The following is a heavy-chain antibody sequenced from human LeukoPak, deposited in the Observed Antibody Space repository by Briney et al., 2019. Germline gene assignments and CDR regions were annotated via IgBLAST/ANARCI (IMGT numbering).Heavy chain of an antibody. CDR2: IYPGDSDT. D-gene: IGHD6-13*01. CDR3: AEVTRIAAVYYPNWFDP. Sequence: GESLKISCKGSGYSFTNYWIGWVRQMPGKGLEWMGIIYPGDSDTRYSPSFQGQVTISVDKSISTAYLQWSSLKASDTAIYYCAEVTRIAAVYYPNWFDPWGQGTLVTVSS. CDR1: GYSFTNYW. J-gene: IGHJ5*02. V-gene: IGHV5-51*01.